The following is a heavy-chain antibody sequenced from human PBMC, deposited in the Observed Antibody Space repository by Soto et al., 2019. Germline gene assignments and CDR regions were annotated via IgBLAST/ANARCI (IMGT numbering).Heavy chain of an antibody. CDR3: VRDQLILPADDFYYGVDV. J-gene: IGHJ6*02. Sequence: EVQLVESGGGSVQPGESLRLSCVASGFSFNMYWMSWIRQAPGKGLEWVARIKQDGGEKYYVDSMKGRFTVSRDNAKNSLHLQLHSVSADDAGIYYCVRDQLILPADDFYYGVDVWGQGTTVTVSS. CDR2: IKQDGGEK. CDR1: GFSFNMYW. V-gene: IGHV3-7*03.